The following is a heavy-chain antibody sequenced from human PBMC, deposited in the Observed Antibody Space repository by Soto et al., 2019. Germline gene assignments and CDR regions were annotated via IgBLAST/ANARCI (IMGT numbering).Heavy chain of an antibody. CDR1: GGTFSSYS. CDR3: ARDGGRHSGGIDY. Sequence: QVQLVQSGAEVKKPGSSVKVSCKASGGTFSSYSINWVRQAPGQGLEWMGENIPIFGTANYAQKLQSRVTITADESTSTAYMELSSLTSEDTAVYYCARDGGRHSGGIDYWGQGTLVTVSS. D-gene: IGHD1-26*01. J-gene: IGHJ4*02. CDR2: NIPIFGTA. V-gene: IGHV1-69*01.